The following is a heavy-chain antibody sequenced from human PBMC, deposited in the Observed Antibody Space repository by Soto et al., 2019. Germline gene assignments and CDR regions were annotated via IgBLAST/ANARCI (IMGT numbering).Heavy chain of an antibody. CDR1: GFTFRSYA. V-gene: IGHV3-23*01. J-gene: IGHJ5*02. CDR3: AQDDSVEWFFPLDA. Sequence: VHLLESGGGLVQPGGSLRLSCSASGFTFRSYAMSWVRQAPGKGLEWVSGISGGGSDTYYSDSVRGRFTISTDNSKNTLYLQMNSLRVEDSAVCFCAQDDSVEWFFPLDAWGQGTLVTVSS. CDR2: ISGGGSDT. D-gene: IGHD3-3*01.